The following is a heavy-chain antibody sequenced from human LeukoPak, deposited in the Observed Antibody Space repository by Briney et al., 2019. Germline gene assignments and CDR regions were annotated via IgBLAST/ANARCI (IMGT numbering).Heavy chain of an antibody. D-gene: IGHD6-19*01. CDR2: ISAYNGNT. CDR1: GYTFTSYG. Sequence: GASVKVSCKASGYTFTSYGISWVRQAPGQGVERMGWISAYNGNTNHAQKLQGRVTVTTDTSTSTAYMELRSLRSDDTAVYYCARRGLGIPVADYWGQGTLVTVSS. V-gene: IGHV1-18*01. J-gene: IGHJ4*02. CDR3: ARRGLGIPVADY.